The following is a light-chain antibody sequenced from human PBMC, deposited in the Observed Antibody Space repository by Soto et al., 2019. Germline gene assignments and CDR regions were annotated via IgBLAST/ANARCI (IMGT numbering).Light chain of an antibody. CDR2: WAS. V-gene: IGKV4-1*01. J-gene: IGKJ1*01. CDR3: QQYYGIPT. Sequence: DIVITQYPDSLAVSLGERATINCKSSQSVLYSSNNKNYLAWYQQKPGQPPKLLIYWASTRESGVPDRFSGSGSGTDFTLTISSLQAEDVAVYYCQQYYGIPTFGQGTKVEIK. CDR1: QSVLYSSNNKNY.